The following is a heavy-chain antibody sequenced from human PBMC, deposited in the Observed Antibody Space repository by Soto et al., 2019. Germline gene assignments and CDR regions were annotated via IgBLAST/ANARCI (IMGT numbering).Heavy chain of an antibody. CDR3: ASSAMANYGMDV. Sequence: ASMMVSCKASGYTFTSYYMHWVRQAPGQGLXWMGXINXSXGXXXYXXXFQGRVTMTRDTSTSTVYMELSSLRSEDTAVYYCASSAMANYGMDVWGQGTTVTVSS. D-gene: IGHD5-18*01. CDR2: INXSXGXX. CDR1: GYTFTSYY. V-gene: IGHV1-46*01. J-gene: IGHJ6*02.